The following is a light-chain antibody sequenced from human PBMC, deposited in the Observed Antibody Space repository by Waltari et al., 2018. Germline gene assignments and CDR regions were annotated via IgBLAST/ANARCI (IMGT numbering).Light chain of an antibody. J-gene: IGLJ3*02. CDR2: VNSDGSH. CDR1: RGHSTHA. CDR3: QTGGHGTWV. Sequence: QLVLTQSPSASASLGSSVTLTCTLSRGHSTHAIAFNQQQPEKGPRYLIKVNSDGSHSKGDEIPDRCSGSSSGAERYLTISSLQSEDEADYCCQTGGHGTWVFGGGTKLTVL. V-gene: IGLV4-69*01.